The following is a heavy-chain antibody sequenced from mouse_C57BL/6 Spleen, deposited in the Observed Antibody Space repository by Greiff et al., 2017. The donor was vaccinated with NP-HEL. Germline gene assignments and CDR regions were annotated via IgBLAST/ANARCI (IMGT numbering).Heavy chain of an antibody. V-gene: IGHV5-17*01. CDR2: ISSGSSTI. CDR3: ARDGYEGYAMDY. CDR1: GFTFSDYG. Sequence: DVQLVESGGGLVKPGGSLKLSCAASGFTFSDYGMHWVRQAPEKGLEWVAYISSGSSTIYYADTVKGRFTISRDNAKNTLFLQMTSLRSEDTAMYYCARDGYEGYAMDYWGQGTSVTVSS. D-gene: IGHD2-2*01. J-gene: IGHJ4*01.